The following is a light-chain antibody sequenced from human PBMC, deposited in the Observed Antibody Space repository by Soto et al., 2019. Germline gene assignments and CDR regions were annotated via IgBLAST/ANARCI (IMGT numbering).Light chain of an antibody. CDR2: DAS. J-gene: IGKJ5*01. V-gene: IGKV1-5*01. CDR3: QQYNSYPIT. Sequence: DIQMTQSTSTVSASVGDRVTITCRPSQSIRSLLAWYQQKPGKAPKVLIYDASSLGSGVPSRFSGSGSGTEFTLTISSLQPDDFATYYCQQYNSYPITFGQGTRLEIK. CDR1: QSIRSL.